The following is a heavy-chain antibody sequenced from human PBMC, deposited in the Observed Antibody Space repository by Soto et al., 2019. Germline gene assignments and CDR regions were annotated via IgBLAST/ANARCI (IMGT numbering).Heavy chain of an antibody. CDR2: TTPFNGNT. V-gene: IGHV1-45*02. CDR1: GYTFTYRY. J-gene: IGHJ6*02. CDR3: ASSKWQQLALDV. D-gene: IGHD6-13*01. Sequence: GASVKVSCKASGYTFTYRYLHWVRQAPGQALEWMGWTTPFNGNTNYAQKFQDRVTITRDRSMSTAYMELSSLRSEDTAMYYCASSKWQQLALDVWGQGTTVTVSS.